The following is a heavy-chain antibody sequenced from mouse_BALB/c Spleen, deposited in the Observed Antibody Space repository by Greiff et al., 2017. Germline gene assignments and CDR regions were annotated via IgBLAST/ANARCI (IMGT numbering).Heavy chain of an antibody. D-gene: IGHD3-1*01. J-gene: IGHJ4*01. V-gene: IGHV1-7*01. CDR3: ARGLFMDY. CDR1: GYTFTSYW. CDR2: INPSTGYT. Sequence: QVQLQQSGAELAKPGASVKMSCKASGYTFTSYWMHWVKQRPGQGLEWIGYINPSTGYTEYNQKFKDKATLTADKSSSTAYMQLSSLTSEDSAVYYCARGLFMDYWGQGTSFTVSS.